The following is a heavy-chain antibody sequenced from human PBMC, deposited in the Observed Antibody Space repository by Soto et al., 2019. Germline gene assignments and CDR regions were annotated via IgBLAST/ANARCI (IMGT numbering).Heavy chain of an antibody. Sequence: GSLRLSCGASVFTFSGFDMHWVRQPTGKGLEWVSTIGTAGDTYYAVSVKGRFTISRDNAKNSLSLQMNSLRAGDTAVYFCARGQEVGAHFFDSWGQGTQVTVSS. J-gene: IGHJ4*02. D-gene: IGHD2-15*01. CDR3: ARGQEVGAHFFDS. CDR1: VFTFSGFD. V-gene: IGHV3-13*01. CDR2: IGTAGDT.